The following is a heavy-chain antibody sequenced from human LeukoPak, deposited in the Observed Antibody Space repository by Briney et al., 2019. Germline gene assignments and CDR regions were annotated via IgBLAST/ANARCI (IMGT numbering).Heavy chain of an antibody. Sequence: SVKVSCKTSGYTFTGYYMHWVRQAPGQGLEWMGGIIPIFGTANYAQKFQGRVTITADESTSTAYMELSSLRSEDTAVYYCARTLVRKQLWTQGYYYYGMDVWGQGTTVTVSS. D-gene: IGHD5-18*01. CDR3: ARTLVRKQLWTQGYYYYGMDV. CDR2: IIPIFGTA. J-gene: IGHJ6*02. CDR1: GYTFTGYY. V-gene: IGHV1-69*13.